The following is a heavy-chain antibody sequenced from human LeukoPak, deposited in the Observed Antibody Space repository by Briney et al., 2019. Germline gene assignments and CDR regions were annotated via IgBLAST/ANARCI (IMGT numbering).Heavy chain of an antibody. J-gene: IGHJ4*02. CDR2: TYPGDADT. V-gene: IGHV5-51*01. Sequence: GESLMIYCKATGYSFTHYWIGWVRQMPGKGLEWMGITYPGDADTRYSPSFEGQVTISADKSTTTAYLHWSSLKASDTAMYYCAQSSGYYSNFDYWGQGTLVTVSS. D-gene: IGHD3-22*01. CDR1: GYSFTHYW. CDR3: AQSSGYYSNFDY.